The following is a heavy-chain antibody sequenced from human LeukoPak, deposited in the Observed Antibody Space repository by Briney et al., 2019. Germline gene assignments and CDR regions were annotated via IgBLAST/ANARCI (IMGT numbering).Heavy chain of an antibody. CDR2: IDSSGGYI. CDR1: GFTFNTYS. V-gene: IGHV3-21*06. Sequence: GGSLRLSCEASGFTFNTYSMNWARQAPGKGVEWVSSIDSSGGYIFYADSVKGPFIISRDNAKDSLYLQMNSLRVEDTAVYYCLRGDRRDYWGQGTLVTVSS. CDR3: LRGDRRDY. J-gene: IGHJ4*02.